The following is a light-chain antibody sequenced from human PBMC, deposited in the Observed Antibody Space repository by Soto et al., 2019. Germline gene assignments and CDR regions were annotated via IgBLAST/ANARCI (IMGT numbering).Light chain of an antibody. CDR3: QYQGT. Sequence: IVLTQSPGTLSLSPGERATPSCRASQSVGRRYLAWYQQKPGQAPMLLIYDTSERASDIPDRFSGSGSGTDFTLTISRLVPEDFAVYYCQYQGTFGGGTKVEIK. CDR2: DTS. CDR1: QSVGRRY. V-gene: IGKV3-20*01. J-gene: IGKJ4*01.